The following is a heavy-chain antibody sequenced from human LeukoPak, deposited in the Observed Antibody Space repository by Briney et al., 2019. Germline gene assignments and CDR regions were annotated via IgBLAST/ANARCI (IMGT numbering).Heavy chain of an antibody. Sequence: PGGSLRLSCAASGFTFSDYYMRWIRQAPGKGLEWVSYISSSGSTIYYADSVKGRFTISRDNAKNSLYLQMNSLRAEDTAVYYCARDAYDILTGGAFDIWGQGTMVTVSS. V-gene: IGHV3-11*01. J-gene: IGHJ3*02. D-gene: IGHD3-9*01. CDR3: ARDAYDILTGGAFDI. CDR2: ISSSGSTI. CDR1: GFTFSDYY.